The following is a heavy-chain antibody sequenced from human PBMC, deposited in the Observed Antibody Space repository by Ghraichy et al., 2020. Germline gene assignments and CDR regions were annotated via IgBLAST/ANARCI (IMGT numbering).Heavy chain of an antibody. V-gene: IGHV3-23*01. CDR3: TGGNGAYYYKFDY. Sequence: GGSLRLSCAASGFTFSTYAMSWVRQAPGKGLEWVSAITGAGDSKYHPGSLTGRFTISRDNSKNSLYLQMNGLRVEDTAIYYCTGGNGAYYYKFDYWGQGTLVTVSS. J-gene: IGHJ4*02. CDR2: ITGAGDSK. D-gene: IGHD3-22*01. CDR1: GFTFSTYA.